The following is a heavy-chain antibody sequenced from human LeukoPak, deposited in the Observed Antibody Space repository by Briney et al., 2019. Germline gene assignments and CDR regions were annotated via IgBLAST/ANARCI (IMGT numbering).Heavy chain of an antibody. CDR3: ARTRVYYYGMDV. CDR2: ISGSGGST. CDR1: GFTFSSYA. J-gene: IGHJ6*02. Sequence: GGSLRLSCAASGFTFSSYAMSWVRQAPGKGLEWVSAISGSGGSTYYADSVKGRFTISRDNSKNTLYLQMNSLRAEDTAVYYCARTRVYYYGMDVWGQGTTVTVSS. V-gene: IGHV3-23*01.